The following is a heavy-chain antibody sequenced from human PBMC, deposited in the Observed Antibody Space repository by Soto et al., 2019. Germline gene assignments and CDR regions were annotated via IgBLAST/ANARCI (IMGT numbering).Heavy chain of an antibody. CDR2: IWYDGSNK. V-gene: IGHV3-33*01. CDR3: ARVKMGWLSYYFDY. J-gene: IGHJ4*02. D-gene: IGHD6-19*01. Sequence: GGSLRLSCAASGFTFSSYGMHWVRQAPGKGLEWVAVIWYDGSNKYYADSVKGRFTISRDNSKNTLYLQMNSLRAEDTAVYYCARVKMGWLSYYFDYWGQGTLVTVSS. CDR1: GFTFSSYG.